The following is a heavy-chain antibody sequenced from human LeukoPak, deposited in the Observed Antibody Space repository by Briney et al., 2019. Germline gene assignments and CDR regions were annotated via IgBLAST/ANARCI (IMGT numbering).Heavy chain of an antibody. V-gene: IGHV4-59*01. CDR1: GGSISSYY. CDR3: ARDRYGDPFDY. CDR2: IYYSGST. J-gene: IGHJ4*02. Sequence: SETLSLTCTVSGGSISSYYWSWIRQPPGKGLEWIGYIYYSGSTNYNPSLKSRVTISVDTSKNQFSPKLSSVTAADTAVYYCARDRYGDPFDYWGQGTLVTVSS. D-gene: IGHD4-17*01.